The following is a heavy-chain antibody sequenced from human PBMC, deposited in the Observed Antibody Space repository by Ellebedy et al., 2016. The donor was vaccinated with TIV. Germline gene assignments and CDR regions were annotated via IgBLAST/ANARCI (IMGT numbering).Heavy chain of an antibody. D-gene: IGHD3-22*01. CDR1: GGTFSSYA. CDR3: ARGYPHDSQGE. CDR2: IIPIFGTA. V-gene: IGHV1-69*13. J-gene: IGHJ4*02. Sequence: AASVKVSCKASGGTFSSYAISWVRQAPGQGLEWMGGIIPIFGTANYAQKFQGRVTITADESTSTAYMELSSLRSEDTAVYYCARGYPHDSQGEWGQGTLVTVSS.